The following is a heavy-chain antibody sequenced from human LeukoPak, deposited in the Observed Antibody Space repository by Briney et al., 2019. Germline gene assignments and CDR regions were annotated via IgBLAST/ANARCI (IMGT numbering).Heavy chain of an antibody. V-gene: IGHV4-61*05. CDR1: GGSISSSSYY. CDR3: ARHYYDSSGYKTDWFDP. Sequence: PSETLSLTCTVSGGSISSSSYYWGWIRQPPGKGLEWIGYIYYSGSTNYNPSLKSRVTISVDTSKNQFSLKLSSVTAADTAVYYCARHYYDSSGYKTDWFDPWGQGTLVTVSS. CDR2: IYYSGST. J-gene: IGHJ5*02. D-gene: IGHD3-22*01.